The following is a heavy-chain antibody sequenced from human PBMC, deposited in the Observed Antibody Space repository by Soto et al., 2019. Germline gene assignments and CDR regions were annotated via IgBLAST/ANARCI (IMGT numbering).Heavy chain of an antibody. CDR3: ARDFDY. V-gene: IGHV1-3*01. CDR2: LNAGNGNT. J-gene: IGHJ4*02. CDR1: GYTFTSYA. Sequence: QVQLVQSGAEVKKPGASVKVSCKASGYTFTSYAMHWVRQAPGQRLEWMGWLNAGNGNTKYSQKFQGRGTITRDTSASTAYMELSSLRSEDTAVYYCARDFDYWGEGTLVTVSS.